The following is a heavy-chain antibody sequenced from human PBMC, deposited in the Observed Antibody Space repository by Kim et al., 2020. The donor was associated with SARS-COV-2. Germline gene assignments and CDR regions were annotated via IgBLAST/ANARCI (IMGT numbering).Heavy chain of an antibody. D-gene: IGHD6-19*01. CDR2: ISYDGSNK. CDR1: GFTFSSYG. J-gene: IGHJ5*02. Sequence: GGSLRLSCAASGFTFSSYGMHWVRQAPGKGLEWVAVISYDGSNKYYADSVKGRFTISRDNSKNTLYLQMNSLRAEDTAVYYCAKDGEPSSGWYHNWFDPWGQGAQVTVSS. V-gene: IGHV3-30*18. CDR3: AKDGEPSSGWYHNWFDP.